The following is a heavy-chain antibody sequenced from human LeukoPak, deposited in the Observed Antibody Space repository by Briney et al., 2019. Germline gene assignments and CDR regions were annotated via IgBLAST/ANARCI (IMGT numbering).Heavy chain of an antibody. D-gene: IGHD2-2*01. CDR3: ARDRVCSSTSCNLDY. CDR1: GYTFTSYY. CDR2: INPSGGST. Sequence: ASVPISGKASGYTFTSYYMHWVRQSPGQGLEWRGIINPSGGSTSYAQKCQGRVTLTRETSTSTVYMELSSLRSEDTAVYYCARDRVCSSTSCNLDYWGQGTLVT. J-gene: IGHJ4*02. V-gene: IGHV1-46*01.